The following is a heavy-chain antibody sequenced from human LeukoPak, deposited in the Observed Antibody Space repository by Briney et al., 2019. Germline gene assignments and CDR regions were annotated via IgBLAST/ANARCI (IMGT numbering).Heavy chain of an antibody. CDR3: ARDTMAKDAFDI. CDR1: GGSISSYY. CDR2: IYYSGST. D-gene: IGHD5-24*01. Sequence: KPSETLSLTCTVSGGSISSYYWSWIRQPPGKGLEWIGYIYYSGSTNYNPSLKSRVTISVDTSKNQFSLKLSSVTAADTAVYYCARDTMAKDAFDIWGQGTMVTVSS. J-gene: IGHJ3*02. V-gene: IGHV4-59*01.